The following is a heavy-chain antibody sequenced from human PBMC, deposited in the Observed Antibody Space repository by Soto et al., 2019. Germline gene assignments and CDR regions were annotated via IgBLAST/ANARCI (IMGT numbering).Heavy chain of an antibody. D-gene: IGHD5-18*01. CDR3: AKGYSNGCHASVSS. V-gene: IGHV3-23*01. J-gene: IGHJ5*02. CDR1: GFNFSNYG. CDR2: ITGSGDRT. Sequence: EVQLLESGGGLVQPGGSLRLSCAASGFNFSNYGMSWVRQAPGKGLECVSGITGSGDRTSYADSVKGRFTVSRDNSQNTVSLQMNSLRVEDSAIYYCAKGYSNGCHASVSSWGQGTLVTVSS.